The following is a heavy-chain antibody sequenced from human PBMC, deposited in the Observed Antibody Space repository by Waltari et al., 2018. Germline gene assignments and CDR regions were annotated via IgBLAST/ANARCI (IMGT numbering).Heavy chain of an antibody. CDR1: GYSFTNYW. D-gene: IGHD2-2*01. J-gene: IGHJ4*02. Sequence: EVQLVQSGAEVKKPGESLTISCKGSGYSFTNYWIAWVRQMPGKGLEWMGIIYPGDSDTSDTPSFQGQVTISADKSISIAYLQWNSLRASDTAMYYCARRGSSAWFDYWAQGTLVTVSS. CDR3: ARRGSSAWFDY. CDR2: IYPGDSDT. V-gene: IGHV5-51*03.